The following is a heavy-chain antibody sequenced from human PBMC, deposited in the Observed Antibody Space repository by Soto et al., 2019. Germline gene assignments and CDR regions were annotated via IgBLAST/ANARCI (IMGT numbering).Heavy chain of an antibody. J-gene: IGHJ4*02. Sequence: EVQLVESGGGLIQPGGSLRLSCAASGFTVSSNDMSWVRQAPGKGLEWVSLIYSSGSTHYADSVKGRFTISRDNSKNTVHLQMNSLRAEDRAVYYCARRPLNSNGAYWGQGTLVTVSS. CDR2: IYSSGST. CDR1: GFTVSSND. CDR3: ARRPLNSNGAY. V-gene: IGHV3-53*01. D-gene: IGHD3-22*01.